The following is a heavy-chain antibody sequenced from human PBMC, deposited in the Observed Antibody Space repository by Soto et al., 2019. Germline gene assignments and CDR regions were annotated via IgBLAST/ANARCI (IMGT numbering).Heavy chain of an antibody. V-gene: IGHV3-20*01. CDR3: AREARVLRGVIYPYYYYYTYV. CDR1: GFTFDDYG. J-gene: IGHJ6*03. D-gene: IGHD3-10*01. Sequence: PGGSLRLSCAASGFTFDDYGMSWVRQAPGKGLEWVSGINWNGGSTGYADSVKGRFTISRDNAKNSLYLQMNSLRAEDTALYHCAREARVLRGVIYPYYYYYTYVWGKGTTLTVSS. CDR2: INWNGGST.